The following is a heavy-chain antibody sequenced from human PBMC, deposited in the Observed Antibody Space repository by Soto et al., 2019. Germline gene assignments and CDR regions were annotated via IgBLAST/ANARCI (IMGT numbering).Heavy chain of an antibody. D-gene: IGHD3-22*01. CDR3: ARLTYYYDSSGPKPDGNAFDI. J-gene: IGHJ3*02. CDR2: IYYSGST. V-gene: IGHV4-30-4*01. Sequence: PSETLSLTCTVSGGAISSGDYYWSWIRQPPGKGLEWIGYIYYSGSTYYNPSLKSRVTISVDTSKNQFSLKLSSVTAADTAVYYCARLTYYYDSSGPKPDGNAFDIWGQGTMVTVSS. CDR1: GGAISSGDYY.